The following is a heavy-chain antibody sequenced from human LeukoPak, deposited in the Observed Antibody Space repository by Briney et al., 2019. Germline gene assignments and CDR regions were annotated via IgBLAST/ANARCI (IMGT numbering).Heavy chain of an antibody. CDR2: IYYSGST. CDR1: GGSVTSNSYY. D-gene: IGHD1-1*01. CDR3: ARDRGTWNDDGFDY. J-gene: IGHJ4*02. Sequence: KPSETLSLTCTVSGGSVTSNSYYWGWIRQPPGKGLEWIGSIYYSGSTYYNPSLKRRVTISIDTSKNQFSLKLSSVTAADTAVYYCARDRGTWNDDGFDYWGQGTLVTVSP. V-gene: IGHV4-39*07.